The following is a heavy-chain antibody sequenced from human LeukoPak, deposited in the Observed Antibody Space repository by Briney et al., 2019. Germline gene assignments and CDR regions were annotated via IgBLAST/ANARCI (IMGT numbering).Heavy chain of an antibody. J-gene: IGHJ4*02. CDR1: GGSISTSSYY. Sequence: SETLSLTCTVSGGSISTSSYYWGWVRQPPGKGLEWIGNIFYSGSTYYSPSLKSRVTISRDTSKNQFSLKVSSVTAADTAGYYCATVGSSWSHDFWGQGTLVTVSS. V-gene: IGHV4-39*07. CDR3: ATVGSSWSHDF. CDR2: IFYSGST. D-gene: IGHD6-13*01.